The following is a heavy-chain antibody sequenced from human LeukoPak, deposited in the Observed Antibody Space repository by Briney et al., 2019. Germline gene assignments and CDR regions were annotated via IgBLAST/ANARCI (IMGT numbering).Heavy chain of an antibody. J-gene: IGHJ4*02. D-gene: IGHD6-19*01. V-gene: IGHV4-39*01. CDR2: IYYSGST. CDR3: ATLGIAVAEGGFDY. Sequence: SETLSLTCTVSGGSISSSSYYWGWIRQPPGKGLEWIGSIYYSGSTYYNPSLKSRVTISVDTSKNQLSLKLSSVTAADTAVYYCATLGIAVAEGGFDYWGQGTLVTVSS. CDR1: GGSISSSSYY.